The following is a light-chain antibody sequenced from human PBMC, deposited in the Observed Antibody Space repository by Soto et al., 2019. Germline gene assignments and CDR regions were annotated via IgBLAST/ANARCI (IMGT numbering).Light chain of an antibody. V-gene: IGLV2-14*01. J-gene: IGLJ2*01. CDR1: SSDVGRYNY. CDR3: SSYTSSSTQV. Sequence: QSALTQPASVSGSPGQSITISCTGTSSDVGRYNYVSWYQQHPGKAPQLMIYEVSNRPSGVSNRFSGSKSGNTASLTISGLQAEDEADYYCSSYTSSSTQVFGGGTQLTVL. CDR2: EVS.